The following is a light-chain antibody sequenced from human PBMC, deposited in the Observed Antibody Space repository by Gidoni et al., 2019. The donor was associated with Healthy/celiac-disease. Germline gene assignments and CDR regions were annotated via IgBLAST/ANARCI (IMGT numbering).Light chain of an antibody. J-gene: IGLJ2*01. V-gene: IGLV3-21*04. CDR2: YDS. CDR3: QVWDSSSDHPV. CDR1: NIGRKS. Sequence: SYVLTQQPSVSVAPGKTARITCGGNNIGRKSVHWYQQQPGQAPVLVIYYDSDRPSGIPERFSGSNSGNTATLTISRVEAGDEADYYCQVWDSSSDHPVFGGGTKLTVL.